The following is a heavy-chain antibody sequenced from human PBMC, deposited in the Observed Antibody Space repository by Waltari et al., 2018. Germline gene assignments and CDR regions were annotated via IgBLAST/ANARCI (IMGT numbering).Heavy chain of an antibody. V-gene: IGHV1-2*02. CDR3: ARGGALVVVTMDY. Sequence: QVQLVPSGAEVQKPGASVKVSCTASGFTFPGHYIHWVRQAPGQGSEWLGWINPHSGDTKYAQKFQGRVTMTRDTSISTAYMELSRLGSDDTAVYSCARGGALVVVTMDYWGQGTLVTVSS. D-gene: IGHD3-22*01. CDR2: INPHSGDT. CDR1: GFTFPGHY. J-gene: IGHJ4*02.